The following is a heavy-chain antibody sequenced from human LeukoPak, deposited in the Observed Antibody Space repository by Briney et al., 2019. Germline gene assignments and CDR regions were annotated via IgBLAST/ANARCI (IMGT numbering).Heavy chain of an antibody. CDR2: IYYSGST. J-gene: IGHJ6*03. V-gene: IGHV4-39*01. CDR1: GGSISSSSYY. D-gene: IGHD3-10*01. Sequence: SETLSLTCTVSGGSISSSSYYWGWIRQPPGKGLEWIGSIYYSGSTYYKPSLKSRVTISVDTSKNQFSLKLSSVTAADTAVYFCARQLYVSGSYYAPMDVWGKGTTVTISS. CDR3: ARQLYVSGSYYAPMDV.